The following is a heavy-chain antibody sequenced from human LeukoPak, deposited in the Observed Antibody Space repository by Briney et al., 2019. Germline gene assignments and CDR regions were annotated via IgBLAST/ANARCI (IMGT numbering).Heavy chain of an antibody. V-gene: IGHV4-39*01. D-gene: IGHD6-19*01. CDR2: IYYSGST. CDR3: ARHWMAVAPYWYFDL. J-gene: IGHJ2*01. CDR1: GGSISSSSYY. Sequence: PSETLSLTCTVSGGSISSSSYYWDWIRQPPGKGLEWIGSIYYSGSTYYNPSLKSRVTISVDTSKNQFSLKLSSLTAADTAVYYCARHWMAVAPYWYFDLWGRGTLVTVSS.